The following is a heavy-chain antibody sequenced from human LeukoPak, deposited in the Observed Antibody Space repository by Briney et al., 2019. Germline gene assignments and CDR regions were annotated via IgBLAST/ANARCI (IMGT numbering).Heavy chain of an antibody. Sequence: PGGSLRLSCAASGFTFTNAWMYWVRQAPGKGLEWVGRIKSKTDGGTSDYAAPVTGRFTISRDDSKSTLYLEMNSLKTEDTGVYYCSTLWYGAWGQGALVTVSS. V-gene: IGHV3-15*01. D-gene: IGHD3-10*01. CDR3: STLWYGA. J-gene: IGHJ5*02. CDR1: GFTFTNAW. CDR2: IKSKTDGGTS.